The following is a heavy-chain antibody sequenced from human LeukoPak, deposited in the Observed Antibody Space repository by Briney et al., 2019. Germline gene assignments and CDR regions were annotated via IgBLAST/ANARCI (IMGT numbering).Heavy chain of an antibody. J-gene: IGHJ4*02. CDR2: ISYDGSNK. D-gene: IGHD3-22*01. Sequence: PGRSLRLSCAASGFTFSSYAMHWVRQAPGKGLEWVAVISYDGSNKYYADSVKGRFTISRDNSKSTLYLQMNSLRAEDTAVYYCAREYYDSSGYPTFDYWGQGTLVTVSS. CDR3: AREYYDSSGYPTFDY. CDR1: GFTFSSYA. V-gene: IGHV3-30-3*01.